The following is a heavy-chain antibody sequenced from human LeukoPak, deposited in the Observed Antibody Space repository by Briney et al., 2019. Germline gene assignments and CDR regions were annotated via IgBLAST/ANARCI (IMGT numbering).Heavy chain of an antibody. CDR2: ISGSGGST. CDR1: GFTFSSYA. Sequence: GGSLRLSCAASGFTFSSYAMSWVRQAPGKGLEWVSAISGSGGSTYYADSVKGRFTISRDNSKNTLYLQMNSLRAEDTAVYCCAKGMGYQLKNYYYYMDVWGKGTTVTVSS. J-gene: IGHJ6*03. D-gene: IGHD2-2*01. CDR3: AKGMGYQLKNYYYYMDV. V-gene: IGHV3-23*01.